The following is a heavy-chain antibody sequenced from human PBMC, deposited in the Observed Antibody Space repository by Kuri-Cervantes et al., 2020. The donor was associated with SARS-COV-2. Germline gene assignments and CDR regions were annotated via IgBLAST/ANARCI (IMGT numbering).Heavy chain of an antibody. Sequence: RGSRTPSWVTSGFTFSNYAIHWVRQARGKGLVWVAVIWYEGKNEYYAGSVKGRFTISRDNSRNTVLLQVNILRAEDTAIYYCARVAANYYMDVWGTGTTVTVSS. J-gene: IGHJ6*03. CDR1: GFTFSNYA. CDR3: ARVAANYYMDV. D-gene: IGHD2-15*01. V-gene: IGHV3-33*08. CDR2: IWYEGKNE.